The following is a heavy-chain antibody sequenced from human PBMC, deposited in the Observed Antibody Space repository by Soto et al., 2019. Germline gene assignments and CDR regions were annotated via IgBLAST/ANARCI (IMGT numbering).Heavy chain of an antibody. J-gene: IGHJ6*02. Sequence: GGSLRLSCAASGFDFNSYSMNWVRQAPGKGLEWLSYISSTSDTVYYADSVKGRFTISRDNVKNSLYLQMNSLRDEDTAVYYCARDRSLHMLFYYGADVWGQGTTVTVSS. D-gene: IGHD3-16*01. CDR3: ARDRSLHMLFYYGADV. V-gene: IGHV3-48*02. CDR2: ISSTSDTV. CDR1: GFDFNSYS.